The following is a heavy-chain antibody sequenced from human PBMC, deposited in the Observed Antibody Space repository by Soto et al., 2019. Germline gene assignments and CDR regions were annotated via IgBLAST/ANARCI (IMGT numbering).Heavy chain of an antibody. D-gene: IGHD6-19*01. CDR1: GGSISTNW. Sequence: QVQLQESGPGLMKPSGTLSLTCAVSGGSISTNWWSWVRQPPGKGLEWIGENYHSGRTNYNPSLENRVTMSGDKSQNPLSLLLNSVTAADTAVYYCASHIAVAGTRGFDFWGQGTLVTVSS. CDR2: NYHSGRT. V-gene: IGHV4-4*02. J-gene: IGHJ4*02. CDR3: ASHIAVAGTRGFDF.